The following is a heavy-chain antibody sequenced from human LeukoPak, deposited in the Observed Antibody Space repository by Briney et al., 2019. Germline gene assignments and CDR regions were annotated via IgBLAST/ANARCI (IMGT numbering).Heavy chain of an antibody. D-gene: IGHD3-10*01. CDR2: IYYSGST. J-gene: IGHJ4*02. CDR1: GGSISSSSYY. Sequence: SETLSLTCTVSGGSISSSSYYWGWIRQPPGKGVEWIGSIYYSGSTYYNPSLKSRVTISVDTSKNQFSLKLSSVTAADTAVYYCARDPMEVRGEPFDYWGQGTLVTVSS. V-gene: IGHV4-39*07. CDR3: ARDPMEVRGEPFDY.